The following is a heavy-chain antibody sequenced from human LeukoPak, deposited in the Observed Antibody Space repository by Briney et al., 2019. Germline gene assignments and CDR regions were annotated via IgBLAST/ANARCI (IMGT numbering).Heavy chain of an antibody. J-gene: IGHJ4*02. D-gene: IGHD1-26*01. CDR3: ATADKWEPLDY. CDR2: MNPNSGNT. V-gene: IGHV1-8*01. Sequence: ASVKVSRKASGYTFTSYDINWVRQATGQGLEWMGWMNPNSGNTGYAQKFQGRVTMTRNTSISTAYMELRGLRPEDTAVYYCATADKWEPLDYWGQGTLVTVSS. CDR1: GYTFTSYD.